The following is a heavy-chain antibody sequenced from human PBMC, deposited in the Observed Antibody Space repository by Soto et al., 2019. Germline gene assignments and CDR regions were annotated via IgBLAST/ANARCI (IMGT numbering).Heavy chain of an antibody. D-gene: IGHD3-10*01. J-gene: IGHJ5*02. CDR3: ARLLFGAANWFDP. CDR1: GGSIIGYY. Sequence: SETLSITCTVSGGSIIGYYWSWIRKPPGKGLVWVGGIYYSGSTNYNPSLKSRVTISVDTSKNQFFLKLSSVTAADTAVYYCARLLFGAANWFDPWGQGTLVTVS. CDR2: IYYSGST. V-gene: IGHV4-59*01.